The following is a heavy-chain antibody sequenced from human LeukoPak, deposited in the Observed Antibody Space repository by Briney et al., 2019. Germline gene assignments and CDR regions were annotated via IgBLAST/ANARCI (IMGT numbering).Heavy chain of an antibody. D-gene: IGHD6-13*01. V-gene: IGHV1-69*04. J-gene: IGHJ4*02. CDR1: GGTCSSYA. CDR3: ARVKAAGATFDY. Sequence: SVKVSCKSSGGTCSSYAISWVRQAPGQGLERMGRIIPILGIANYAQKFQGRVTITADKSTSTAYMELSSLRSEDTAVYYCARVKAAGATFDYWGQGTLVTVSS. CDR2: IIPILGIA.